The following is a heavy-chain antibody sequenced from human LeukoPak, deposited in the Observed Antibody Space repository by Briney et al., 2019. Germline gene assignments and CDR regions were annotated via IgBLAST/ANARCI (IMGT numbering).Heavy chain of an antibody. CDR2: INAGNGNT. CDR1: GYTFTSYA. D-gene: IGHD2-21*02. Sequence: ASVKVSCKASGYTFTSYAMHWVRQAPGQRLEWMGWINAGNGNTKYSQKFQGRVTITRDTSASTAYMELSSLRSEDTAVYYCARDSIVVVTALFWGQGTLVTVSS. J-gene: IGHJ4*02. V-gene: IGHV1-3*01. CDR3: ARDSIVVVTALF.